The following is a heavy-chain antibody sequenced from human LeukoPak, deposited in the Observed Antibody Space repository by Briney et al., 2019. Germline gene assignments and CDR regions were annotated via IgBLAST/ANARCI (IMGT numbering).Heavy chain of an antibody. J-gene: IGHJ4*02. V-gene: IGHV1-18*04. CDR2: IGAYNGNT. D-gene: IGHD2-2*01. CDR1: GYTFTRYG. Sequence: ASVKVCCKAAGYTFTRYGISWVRQAPGQGLEWMGGIGAYNGNTNYAQKLQGRVTMTTDTSTSTAYMELRSLRSDDTAVYYCARDGDIVVVPAAHPFDSWGQGTLVTVSS. CDR3: ARDGDIVVVPAAHPFDS.